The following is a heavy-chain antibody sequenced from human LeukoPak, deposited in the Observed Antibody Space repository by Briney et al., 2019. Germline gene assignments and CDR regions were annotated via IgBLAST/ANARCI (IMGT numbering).Heavy chain of an antibody. J-gene: IGHJ1*01. D-gene: IGHD3-9*01. CDR3: ASNTRYFDWLTTAEYFQH. CDR2: ISSSGSTI. CDR1: GFTFSRYE. Sequence: GGSLRLSCAASGFTFSRYEVNWVRQAPGKGLEWVSYISSSGSTIYYADSVKGRFTISRDNAKNSLYLQMNSLRAEDTAVYYCASNTRYFDWLTTAEYFQHWGQGTLVTVSS. V-gene: IGHV3-48*03.